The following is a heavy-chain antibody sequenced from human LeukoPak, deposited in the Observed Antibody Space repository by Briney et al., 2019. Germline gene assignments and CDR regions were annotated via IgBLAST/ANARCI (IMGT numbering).Heavy chain of an antibody. CDR3: ARRRGYSLFDY. V-gene: IGHV3-7*01. D-gene: IGHD2-21*01. CDR2: MKYDGSNI. CDR1: GFTFSSYW. Sequence: GGSLRLSCAASGFTFSSYWMSWVRQAPGQGLEWVANMKYDGSNIYYVDSVKGRFTISRDNAMNSLFLQMNSLRAEDTAVYYCARRRGYSLFDYWGQGTLVTVSS. J-gene: IGHJ4*02.